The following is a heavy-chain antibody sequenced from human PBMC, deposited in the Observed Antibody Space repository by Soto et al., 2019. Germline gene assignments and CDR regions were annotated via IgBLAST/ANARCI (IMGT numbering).Heavy chain of an antibody. CDR2: ISSSSSTI. CDR3: ASQAIFGVVTPIKLDY. D-gene: IGHD3-3*01. Sequence: PGGSLRLSCAASGFTFSSYSMNWVRQAPGKGLEWVSYISSSSSTIYYADSVKGRFTISRDNAKNSLYLQMNSLRAEDTAVYYCASQAIFGVVTPIKLDYWGQGTLVTVSS. J-gene: IGHJ4*02. V-gene: IGHV3-48*01. CDR1: GFTFSSYS.